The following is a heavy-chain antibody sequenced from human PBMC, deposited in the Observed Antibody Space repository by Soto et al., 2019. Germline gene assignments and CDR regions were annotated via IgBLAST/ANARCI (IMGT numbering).Heavy chain of an antibody. CDR3: ARADPDASVGY. V-gene: IGHV4-59*01. Sequence: SETLSLTCTVSGGSMSSYYWTWLRQSPGRGLEWIGYISYSGSTYYNPSLKSRVTISADTSKNQFSLRMNSMISADTAVYYCARADPDASVGYWGQGTLVTVSS. D-gene: IGHD6-6*01. CDR1: GGSMSSYY. CDR2: ISYSGST. J-gene: IGHJ4*02.